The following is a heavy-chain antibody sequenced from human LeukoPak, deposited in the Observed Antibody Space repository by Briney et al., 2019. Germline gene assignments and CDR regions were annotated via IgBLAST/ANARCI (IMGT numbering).Heavy chain of an antibody. CDR3: ARDCSSTSCYWTNYYYYYGMDV. V-gene: IGHV1-18*01. J-gene: IGHJ6*02. D-gene: IGHD2-2*01. CDR1: GYTFTSYG. CDR2: ISAYNGNT. Sequence: GASVKVSCKASGYTFTSYGISWVRQAPGQVLGCMGWISAYNGNTNYAQKLQGRVTMTTDTSTSTAYMELRSLRSDDTAVYYCARDCSSTSCYWTNYYYYYGMDVWGQGTTVTVSS.